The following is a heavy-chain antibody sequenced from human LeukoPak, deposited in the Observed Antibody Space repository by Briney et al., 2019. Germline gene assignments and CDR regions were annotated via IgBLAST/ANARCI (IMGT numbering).Heavy chain of an antibody. V-gene: IGHV3-49*03. CDR1: GFTFGDYA. CDR2: IRSKAYGGTT. D-gene: IGHD3-22*01. J-gene: IGHJ4*02. Sequence: SLRLSCTASGFTFGDYAMSWFRQAPGKGLEWVGFIRSKAYGGTTEYAASVKGRFTISRDDSKSIAYLQMNSLKTEDTAVYYCTRRAYYDSSGYYHDYWGQGTLVTVSS. CDR3: TRRAYYDSSGYYHDY.